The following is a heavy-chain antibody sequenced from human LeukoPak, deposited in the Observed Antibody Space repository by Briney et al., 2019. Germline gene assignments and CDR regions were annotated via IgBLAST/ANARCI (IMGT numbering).Heavy chain of an antibody. J-gene: IGHJ3*02. D-gene: IGHD3-10*01. CDR2: LSGSGGST. Sequence: GGSLRLSCAASGFTFSNYAMSWVRQAPGKGLEWVSALSGSGGSTYYADSVKGRFTISRDNSKNTLYLQMNSLRAEDTAVYYCAKLNRATDMVRGSYAFDIWGQGTMVTVSS. CDR1: GFTFSNYA. V-gene: IGHV3-23*01. CDR3: AKLNRATDMVRGSYAFDI.